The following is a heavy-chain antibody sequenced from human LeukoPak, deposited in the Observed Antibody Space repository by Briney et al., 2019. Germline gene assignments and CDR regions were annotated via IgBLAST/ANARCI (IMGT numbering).Heavy chain of an antibody. Sequence: PSETLSLTCTVSGGAISSYYWSWIRQPPGTGLEWIGYIHYTGSTNYNPSLKSRVTISVDTSKNQFSLKLSSVTAADTAVYYCARDLISSGFDYWGQGTLVTVSS. CDR1: GGAISSYY. J-gene: IGHJ4*02. V-gene: IGHV4-59*12. D-gene: IGHD3-10*01. CDR3: ARDLISSGFDY. CDR2: IHYTGST.